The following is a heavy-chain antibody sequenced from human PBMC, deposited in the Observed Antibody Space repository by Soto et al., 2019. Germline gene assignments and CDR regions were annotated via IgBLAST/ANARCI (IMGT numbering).Heavy chain of an antibody. D-gene: IGHD6-13*01. Sequence: ASVKVSCKASGYTFTSYGISWVRQAPGQGLEWMGWISANNGNTNYAQKLQGRVTMTTDTSTSTAYMELRSLRSDDTAVYYCARESSTPNYYYYGMDVWGQGTTVTVSS. J-gene: IGHJ6*02. CDR3: ARESSTPNYYYYGMDV. CDR2: ISANNGNT. CDR1: GYTFTSYG. V-gene: IGHV1-18*04.